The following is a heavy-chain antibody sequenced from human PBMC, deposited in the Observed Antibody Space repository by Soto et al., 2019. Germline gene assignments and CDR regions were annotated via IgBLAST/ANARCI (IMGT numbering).Heavy chain of an antibody. J-gene: IGHJ4*02. Sequence: PSETLSLTCTVSNASLSSFYWSWVRQPAGKGLEHIGRIYTSGSTSYNPSLKSRVTMSMDTSKTQIYLNLTSVTAADTAVYYCATGGIPLSPAFDSWGQGILVTVSS. V-gene: IGHV4-4*07. D-gene: IGHD6-13*01. CDR2: IYTSGST. CDR1: NASLSSFY. CDR3: ATGGIPLSPAFDS.